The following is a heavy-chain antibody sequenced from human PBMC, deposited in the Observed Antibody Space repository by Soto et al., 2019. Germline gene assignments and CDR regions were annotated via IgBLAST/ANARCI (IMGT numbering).Heavy chain of an antibody. CDR2: IYSGGST. D-gene: IGHD3-10*01. Sequence: GSLRLSCAASGFTVSSNYMSWVRQAPGKGLEWVSVIYSGGSTYYADSVKGRFTISRDNSKNTLYLQMNSLRAEDTAVYYCAREAMVRGNWFDPWGQGTLVTVSS. CDR3: AREAMVRGNWFDP. J-gene: IGHJ5*02. CDR1: GFTVSSNY. V-gene: IGHV3-53*01.